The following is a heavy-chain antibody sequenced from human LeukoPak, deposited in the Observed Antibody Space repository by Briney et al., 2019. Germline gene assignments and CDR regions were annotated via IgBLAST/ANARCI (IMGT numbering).Heavy chain of an antibody. CDR3: ARDLDSSGWYVWDY. D-gene: IGHD6-19*01. Sequence: ASVKVSCKASGYTFTSYGISWVRQAPGQGLEWMGWISAYNGNTNYAQKLQGRVTMTTDTSTSTAYMELRSLRSDDTAVYYCARDLDSSGWYVWDYWGQGTLVSVSS. V-gene: IGHV1-18*01. CDR2: ISAYNGNT. CDR1: GYTFTSYG. J-gene: IGHJ4*02.